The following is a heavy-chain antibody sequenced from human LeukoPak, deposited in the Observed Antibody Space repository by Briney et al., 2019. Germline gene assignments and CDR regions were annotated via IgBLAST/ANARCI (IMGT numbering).Heavy chain of an antibody. Sequence: SETLSLTCTVSGGSISSGDYYWSWIRQPPWKGLEWIGYIYYSGSTYYNPSLKSRVTISVDTSKDQFSLKLSSVTAADTAVNYCASTYDFWSGYYSGPLDYWGQGTLVTVSS. CDR2: IYYSGST. CDR3: ASTYDFWSGYYSGPLDY. CDR1: GGSISSGDYY. D-gene: IGHD3-3*01. J-gene: IGHJ4*02. V-gene: IGHV4-30-4*08.